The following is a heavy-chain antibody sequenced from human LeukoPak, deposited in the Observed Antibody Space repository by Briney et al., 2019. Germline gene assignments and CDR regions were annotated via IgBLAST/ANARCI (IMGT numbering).Heavy chain of an antibody. Sequence: SETLSLTCTVSGGSISSGGYYWSWIRQPPGKGLEWIGYIYHSGSTYYNPSLKSRVTISVDRSKNQFSLKLSSVTAADTAVYYCARGQGIAAYFDYWGQGTLVTVSS. V-gene: IGHV4-30-2*01. CDR3: ARGQGIAAYFDY. CDR1: GGSISSGGYY. D-gene: IGHD6-13*01. J-gene: IGHJ4*02. CDR2: IYHSGST.